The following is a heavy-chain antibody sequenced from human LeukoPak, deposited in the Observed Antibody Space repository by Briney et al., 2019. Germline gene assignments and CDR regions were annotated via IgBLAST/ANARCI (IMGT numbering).Heavy chain of an antibody. CDR2: IIPIFGTA. D-gene: IGHD2-2*01. Sequence: SVKDSCKASEGTFSSYAISWVRQAPGQGLEWMGGIIPIFGTANYAQKFQGRVTITADESTSTAYMELSSLRSEDTAVYYCARVVVPAAILGLDMASWRENYYYYMDVWGKGTTVTVSS. CDR3: ARVVVPAAILGLDMASWRENYYYYMDV. CDR1: EGTFSSYA. V-gene: IGHV1-69*01. J-gene: IGHJ6*03.